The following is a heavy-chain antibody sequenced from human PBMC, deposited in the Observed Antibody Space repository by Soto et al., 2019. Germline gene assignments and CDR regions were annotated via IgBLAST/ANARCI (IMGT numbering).Heavy chain of an antibody. D-gene: IGHD6-19*01. CDR1: GFTFSSYS. Sequence: PGGSLRLSCAASGFTFSSYSMNWVRQAPGKGLEWVSSISSSSSYIYYADSVKGRFTISRDNAKNSLYLQMNSLRAEDTAVYYCARNHPVADNWFDPWGQGTLVTVSS. CDR3: ARNHPVADNWFDP. CDR2: ISSSSSYI. V-gene: IGHV3-21*01. J-gene: IGHJ5*02.